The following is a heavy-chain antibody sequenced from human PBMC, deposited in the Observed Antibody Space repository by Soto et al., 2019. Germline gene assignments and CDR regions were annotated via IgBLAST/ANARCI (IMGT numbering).Heavy chain of an antibody. D-gene: IGHD3-16*02. Sequence: GGSLRLSCAASGFTFSNAWMNWVRQAPGKGLEWVGRIKSKTDGGTTDYAAPVKGRFTISRDDSKNTLYLQMNSLKTEDTAVYYCTTDQILGDYDYVWGSYRPYYYFDYWGQGTLVTVSS. CDR1: GFTFSNAW. V-gene: IGHV3-15*07. J-gene: IGHJ4*02. CDR2: IKSKTDGGTT. CDR3: TTDQILGDYDYVWGSYRPYYYFDY.